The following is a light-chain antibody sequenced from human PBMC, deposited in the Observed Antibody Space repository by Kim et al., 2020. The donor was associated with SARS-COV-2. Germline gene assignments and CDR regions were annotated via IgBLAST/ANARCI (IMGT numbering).Light chain of an antibody. J-gene: IGKJ2*01. V-gene: IGKV3-15*01. Sequence: EIVMTQSPATLSVSPGERATLSCRASQSVGSNLAWYQQKSGQAPRLLMFGASTRANGIPGRFSGSGSGTEFTLTITSLQSEDFAVYYCQQYNDWPLFGQGTKLEI. CDR2: GAS. CDR3: QQYNDWPL. CDR1: QSVGSN.